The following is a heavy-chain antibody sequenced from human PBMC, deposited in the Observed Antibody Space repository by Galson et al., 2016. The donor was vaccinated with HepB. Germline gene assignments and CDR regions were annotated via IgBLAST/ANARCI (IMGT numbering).Heavy chain of an antibody. V-gene: IGHV3-7*03. CDR3: ARVTALRNFDY. Sequence: SLRLSCAASGFTFSSYWMTWVRQAPGKGLEWVANIKQDGSEKYYLDSVKGRFTISRDNAKKSLYLQMSSLSAEDTAVYYCARVTALRNFDYWGQGALVTVSS. D-gene: IGHD3-16*01. J-gene: IGHJ4*02. CDR1: GFTFSSYW. CDR2: IKQDGSEK.